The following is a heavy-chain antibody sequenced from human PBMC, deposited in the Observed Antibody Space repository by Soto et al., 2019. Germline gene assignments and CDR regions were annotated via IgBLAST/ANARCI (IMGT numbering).Heavy chain of an antibody. CDR2: ISGSGGST. CDR1: GFTFSTSA. CDR3: AKLGVLGYSVYGAMDY. D-gene: IGHD5-12*01. J-gene: IGHJ4*02. V-gene: IGHV3-23*01. Sequence: EVQLLESGGGLVQPGGSLRLACAASGFTFSTSAMNWVRQAPGKGLECVSTISGSGGSTYYADSVKGRFTISRDNSKNTGYLDMDSLRTEDTAIYYCAKLGVLGYSVYGAMDYWGQGTLVTVSS.